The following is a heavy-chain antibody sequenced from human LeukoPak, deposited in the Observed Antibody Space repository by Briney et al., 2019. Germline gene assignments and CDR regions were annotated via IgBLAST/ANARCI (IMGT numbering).Heavy chain of an antibody. CDR2: IGNNGGGI. V-gene: IGHV3-23*01. Sequence: GGSLRLSCAASGFTFSSYAMSWVRHPPGKRLEWVSIIGNNGGGIHYADSVKGRFTISRDNFKNALYLQMNSLRVEDTAVYYCAIDPNWGTHSWGQGVLVTVSS. CDR1: GFTFSSYA. CDR3: AIDPNWGTHS. D-gene: IGHD7-27*01. J-gene: IGHJ4*02.